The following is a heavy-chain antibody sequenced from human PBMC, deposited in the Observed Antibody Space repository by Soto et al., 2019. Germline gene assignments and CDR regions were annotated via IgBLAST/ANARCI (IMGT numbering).Heavy chain of an antibody. J-gene: IGHJ5*02. Sequence: EVQLVESGGGLVQPGGSLRLSCAASGFTFSSYEMNWVRQAPGKGLEWVSYISSSGSTIYYADSVKGRFTISRDNAKNSLYLQMNSLRAEDTAVYYCAREGIAARRYNWFDPWGQGTLVTVSS. CDR1: GFTFSSYE. V-gene: IGHV3-48*03. D-gene: IGHD6-6*01. CDR2: ISSSGSTI. CDR3: AREGIAARRYNWFDP.